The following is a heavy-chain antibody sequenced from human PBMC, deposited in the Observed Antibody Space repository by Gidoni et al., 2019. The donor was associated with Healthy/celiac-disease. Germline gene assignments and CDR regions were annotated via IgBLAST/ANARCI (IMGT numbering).Heavy chain of an antibody. CDR2: IEWDDDK. D-gene: IGHD6-6*01. Sequence: QVTFRESGPALVKPTQPHHLTCTLSAFSLSTRGMCVSWIRQRPGKALEWLARIEWDDDKYYSTSLKTRLTISKDTSKNQVVLTRTNMDPVDTATYYCARGLISARPGGPYDAFDIWGQGTMVTVSS. CDR1: AFSLSTRGMC. CDR3: ARGLISARPGGPYDAFDI. V-gene: IGHV2-70*15. J-gene: IGHJ3*02.